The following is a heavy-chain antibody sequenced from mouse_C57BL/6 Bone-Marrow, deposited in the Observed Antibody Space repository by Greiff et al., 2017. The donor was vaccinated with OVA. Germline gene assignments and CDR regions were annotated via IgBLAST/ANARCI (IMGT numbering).Heavy chain of an antibody. CDR1: GYAFTNYL. Sequence: QVQLQQSGAELVRPGTSVKVSCKASGYAFTNYLIEWVKQRPGQGLEWIGVINPGSGGTNYNEKLKGKATLTADKSSSTAYMQLSSLTSEDSAVYFCARGHDYDANYFDYWGQGTTLTVSS. CDR3: ARGHDYDANYFDY. CDR2: INPGSGGT. J-gene: IGHJ2*01. D-gene: IGHD2-4*01. V-gene: IGHV1-54*01.